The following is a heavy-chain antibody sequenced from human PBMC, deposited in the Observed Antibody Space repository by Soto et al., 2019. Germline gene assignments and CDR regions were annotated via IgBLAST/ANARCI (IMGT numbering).Heavy chain of an antibody. D-gene: IGHD2-15*01. CDR2: INAGNGNT. J-gene: IGHJ4*02. V-gene: IGHV1-3*01. Sequence: QVQFVQSGAEVEKPGASVKVSCKASGYTFTSYAMHWVRQAPGQRLEWMGWINAGNGNTKYSQKFQGRVTITRDTSASTAYMELSSLRSEDTTVYYCARGPGGPDGPGDYWGQGTLVTVSS. CDR1: GYTFTSYA. CDR3: ARGPGGPDGPGDY.